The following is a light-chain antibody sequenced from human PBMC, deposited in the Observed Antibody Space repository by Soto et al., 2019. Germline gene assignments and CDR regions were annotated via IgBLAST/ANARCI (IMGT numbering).Light chain of an antibody. CDR3: CSYAGRLI. Sequence: QSVLTQPRSVSGSPGQSVTISCTGTSSDVGGYNYVSWYQQHPGKAPKLMIYDVNKRPSGVPDRFSGSKSGNTASLTISGLQAEDEADYYCCSYAGRLIFGGGTKVTVL. V-gene: IGLV2-11*01. CDR1: SSDVGGYNY. CDR2: DVN. J-gene: IGLJ2*01.